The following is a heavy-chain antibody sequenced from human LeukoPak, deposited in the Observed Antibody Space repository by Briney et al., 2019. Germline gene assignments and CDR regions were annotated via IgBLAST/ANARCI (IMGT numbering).Heavy chain of an antibody. D-gene: IGHD3-3*01. CDR2: INPNSGGT. CDR3: ARDFGEETKYYDFWSGYLNWFDP. Sequence: ASVKVSCKASGYTFTGYYMHWVRQAPGQGLEWMGWINPNSGGTNYAQKFQGRVTMTRDTSISTAYMELSRLRSDDTAVYYCARDFGEETKYYDFWSGYLNWFDPWGQGTLVTVSS. CDR1: GYTFTGYY. V-gene: IGHV1-2*02. J-gene: IGHJ5*02.